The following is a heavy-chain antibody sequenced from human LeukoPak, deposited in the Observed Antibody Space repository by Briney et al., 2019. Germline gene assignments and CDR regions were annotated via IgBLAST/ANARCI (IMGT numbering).Heavy chain of an antibody. CDR2: IYSGGST. D-gene: IGHD1-26*01. CDR1: GFTVSGNY. V-gene: IGHV3-66*01. J-gene: IGHJ4*02. CDR3: ARGPQGKSGSPPYYFDY. Sequence: GGSLRLSCAAPGFTVSGNYMNWVRQAPGKGLEWVSVIYSGGSTYYTDSVKGRFTISRDNSKNTLYLQMNNLRVEDTAVYYCARGPQGKSGSPPYYFDYWGQGTLVTVSS.